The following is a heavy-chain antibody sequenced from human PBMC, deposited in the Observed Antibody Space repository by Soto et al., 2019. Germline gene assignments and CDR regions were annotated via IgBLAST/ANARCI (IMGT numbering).Heavy chain of an antibody. V-gene: IGHV4-31*03. CDR2: IYYSGST. Sequence: PSETLSLTCSVFGGSISSGGYYWSWIRQHPGKGLEWIGYIYYSGSTYYNPSLKSRVTISVDTSKNQFSLKLSSVTAADTAVYYCARMLREYYYDSSGYYNPWGQGTLVTVSS. CDR1: GGSISSGGYY. D-gene: IGHD3-22*01. J-gene: IGHJ5*02. CDR3: ARMLREYYYDSSGYYNP.